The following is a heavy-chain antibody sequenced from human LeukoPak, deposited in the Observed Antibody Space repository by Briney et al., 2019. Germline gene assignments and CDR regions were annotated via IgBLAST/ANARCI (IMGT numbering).Heavy chain of an antibody. J-gene: IGHJ5*02. CDR2: INHSGST. D-gene: IGHD1-7*01. V-gene: IGHV4-34*01. CDR1: GGSFSGYY. CDR3: ARGQSNWNLFWFDP. Sequence: SETLSLTCAVYGGSFSGYYWSWIRQPPGKGLEWIGEINHSGSTNYNPSLKSRVTISVDTSKNQFSLKLSSVTAADTAVYYCARGQSNWNLFWFDPWGQGTPVTVSS.